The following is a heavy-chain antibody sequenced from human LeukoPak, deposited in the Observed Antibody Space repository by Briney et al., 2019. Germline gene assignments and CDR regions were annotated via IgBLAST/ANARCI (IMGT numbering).Heavy chain of an antibody. CDR2: ISYDGSNK. V-gene: IGHV3-30*03. CDR3: ARDRSVTRVFDYYGMDV. CDR1: AFTFSSYG. Sequence: GTSLRLSCAASAFTFSSYGMHWVRQAPGKGLEWVAVISYDGSNKYYADSVKGRFTISRDNSKNTLYLQMNSLRAEDTAVYYCARDRSVTRVFDYYGMDVWGKGTTVTVS. J-gene: IGHJ6*04. D-gene: IGHD4-17*01.